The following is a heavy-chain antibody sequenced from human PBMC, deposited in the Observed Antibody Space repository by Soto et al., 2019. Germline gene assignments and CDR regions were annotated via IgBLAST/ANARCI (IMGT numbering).Heavy chain of an antibody. J-gene: IGHJ5*02. CDR1: GVTFSSYA. CDR3: ARDCSSTSCYMGPRHTGWFDP. CDR2: IIPIFGTA. D-gene: IGHD2-2*02. Sequence: SVKVSCKASGVTFSSYAISWVRQAPGQGLEWMGGIIPIFGTANYAQKFQGRVTITADESTSTAYMELSSLRSEDTSVYYCARDCSSTSCYMGPRHTGWFDPWGQGTLVTVSS. V-gene: IGHV1-69*13.